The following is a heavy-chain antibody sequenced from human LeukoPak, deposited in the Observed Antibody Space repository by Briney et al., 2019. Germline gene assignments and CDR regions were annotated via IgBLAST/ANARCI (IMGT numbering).Heavy chain of an antibody. D-gene: IGHD5-18*01. CDR2: IYYSGST. Sequence: PSETLSLTCTVSGGSISSGDYYWSWIRQPPGKGLEWIGYIYYSGSTYYNPSLKSRVTMSVDTSKNQFSLKLSSVTAADTAVYYCAGPRGYSYGGAFDIWGQGTMVTVSS. V-gene: IGHV4-30-4*01. CDR3: AGPRGYSYGGAFDI. J-gene: IGHJ3*02. CDR1: GGSISSGDYY.